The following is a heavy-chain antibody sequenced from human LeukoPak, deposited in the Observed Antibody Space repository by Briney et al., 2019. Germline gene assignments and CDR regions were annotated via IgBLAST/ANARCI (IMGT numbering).Heavy chain of an antibody. CDR2: IYCSGST. CDR3: ARDTVGAFDY. D-gene: IGHD1-26*01. V-gene: IGHV4-39*07. Sequence: SETLSLTCTVSGGSISSSSYYWGWIRQPPGKGLEWIGSIYCSGSTYYNPSLKSRVTISVDTSKNQFSLKLSSVTAADTAVYYCARDTVGAFDYWGQGTLVTVSS. CDR1: GGSISSSSYY. J-gene: IGHJ4*02.